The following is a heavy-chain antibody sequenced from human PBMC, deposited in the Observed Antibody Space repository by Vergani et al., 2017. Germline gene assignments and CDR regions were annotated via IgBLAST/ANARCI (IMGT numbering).Heavy chain of an antibody. J-gene: IGHJ4*02. CDR1: VGSISRYY. D-gene: IGHD4-17*01. CDR2: IYYSGST. CDR3: ARLTTVTSYFDY. Sequence: QVQLQESGPGLVKPSETLSLTCTVSVGSISRYYWSWVRPPPGRGLAWIGYIYYSGSTNYNPSLKSRVTISVDTSKNQFSLKLSSVTAADTAVYYCARLTTVTSYFDYWGQGTLVTVSS. V-gene: IGHV4-59*08.